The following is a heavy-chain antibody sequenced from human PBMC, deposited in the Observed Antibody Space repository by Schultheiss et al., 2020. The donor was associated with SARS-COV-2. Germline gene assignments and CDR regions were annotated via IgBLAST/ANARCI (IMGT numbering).Heavy chain of an antibody. CDR2: IYYSGST. V-gene: IGHV4-61*05. Sequence: SETLSLTCTVSGGSISSSSYYWSWIRQPPGKGLEWIGYIYYSGSTNYNPSLKSRVTISVDTSKNQFSLKLSSVTAADTAVYYCARGLGGVMGLLGYYYGMDVWGQGTTVTVSS. CDR1: GGSISSSSYY. D-gene: IGHD3-16*01. CDR3: ARGLGGVMGLLGYYYGMDV. J-gene: IGHJ6*02.